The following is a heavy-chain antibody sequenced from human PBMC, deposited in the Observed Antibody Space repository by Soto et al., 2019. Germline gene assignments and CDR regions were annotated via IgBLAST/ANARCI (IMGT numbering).Heavy chain of an antibody. Sequence: EVQLVESGGGLVQPGGSLRLSCAASVFTFSSDWMHWVGQAPGEGLVWVSRINSDGSNTTYADSVKGRFTTSRDNAKNTLFLQMNSLRGEDTAVYYCARHVAVATISWGTYGMDVWGQGTTVTVSS. CDR2: INSDGSNT. D-gene: IGHD5-12*01. J-gene: IGHJ6*02. V-gene: IGHV3-74*01. CDR1: VFTFSSDW. CDR3: ARHVAVATISWGTYGMDV.